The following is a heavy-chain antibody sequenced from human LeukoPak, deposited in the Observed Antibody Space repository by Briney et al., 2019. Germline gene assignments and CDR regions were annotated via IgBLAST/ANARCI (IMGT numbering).Heavy chain of an antibody. Sequence: ASVKVSCKASGYTFTGYYMHWVRQAPGQGLEWMGWINPNSADTDYAQKFQGRVTMTRDTPISTAYMELNRLTSDDTAVYYCARDMDTGPDLFDYWGQGTLVTVSS. J-gene: IGHJ4*02. V-gene: IGHV1-2*02. CDR2: INPNSADT. D-gene: IGHD5-18*01. CDR3: ARDMDTGPDLFDY. CDR1: GYTFTGYY.